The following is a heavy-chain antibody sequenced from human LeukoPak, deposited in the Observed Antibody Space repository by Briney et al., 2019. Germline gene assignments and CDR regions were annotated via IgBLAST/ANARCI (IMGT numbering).Heavy chain of an antibody. CDR1: GYTFTSYG. V-gene: IGHV1-18*01. CDR2: ISAYNGNT. Sequence: ASVKVSCKASGYTFTSYGISWVRQAPGQGLEWMGWISAYNGNTNYAQKLQGRVTMTTDTSTSTAYMELRSLRSDDTAVYYCATSSVYCSSTSCYDAFDIWGQGTMVTVSS. J-gene: IGHJ3*02. CDR3: ATSSVYCSSTSCYDAFDI. D-gene: IGHD2-2*01.